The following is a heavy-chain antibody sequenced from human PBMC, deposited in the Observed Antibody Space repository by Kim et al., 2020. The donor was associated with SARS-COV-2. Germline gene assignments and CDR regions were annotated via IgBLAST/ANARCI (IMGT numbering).Heavy chain of an antibody. Sequence: GESLKISCEGSGYSFTSYWISWVRQTPEKGLEWLGRIYPSDSHTNYSPSFQGHVTISADKSFTTAYLHWASLRASDTAIYYCARHDSGGFVDYWGQGTLVIVSS. CDR3: ARHDSGGFVDY. D-gene: IGHD3-22*01. V-gene: IGHV5-10-1*01. J-gene: IGHJ4*02. CDR2: IYPSDSHT. CDR1: GYSFTSYW.